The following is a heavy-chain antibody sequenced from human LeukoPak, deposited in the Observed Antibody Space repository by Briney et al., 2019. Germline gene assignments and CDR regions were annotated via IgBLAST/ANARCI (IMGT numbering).Heavy chain of an antibody. V-gene: IGHV3-53*01. D-gene: IGHD6-19*01. Sequence: GGSLRLSCAASGFIVNTNYMSWVRQVPGKGLEWVSVIDSGGKTYYADSVKGRFTISRDNSKTTVILQMNSLRAEDTAVYYCAIERQFSSGWYWGQGILVTVSS. CDR2: IDSGGKT. CDR1: GFIVNTNY. J-gene: IGHJ4*02. CDR3: AIERQFSSGWY.